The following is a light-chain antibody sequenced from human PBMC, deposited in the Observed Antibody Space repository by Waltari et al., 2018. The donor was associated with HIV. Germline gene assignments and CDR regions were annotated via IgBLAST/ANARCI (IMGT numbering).Light chain of an antibody. CDR3: QQANSFPWT. CDR2: PAS. V-gene: IGKV1-12*02. J-gene: IGKJ1*01. Sequence: DIQMTQSPSSVSASVGDTVTITCRASEGIASWLAWYQQKPGEAPNLLIYPASSLQTGVPSRFSGSESGRDFTLTISSLQPEDFATYYCQQANSFPWTFGQGTKVEIK. CDR1: EGIASW.